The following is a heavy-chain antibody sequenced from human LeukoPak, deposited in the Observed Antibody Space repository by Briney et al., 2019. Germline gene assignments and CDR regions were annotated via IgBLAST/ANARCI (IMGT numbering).Heavy chain of an antibody. CDR3: ANPLGGSGSYSVDY. V-gene: IGHV3-23*01. CDR2: ISGSGGST. CDR1: GFTFSDYY. D-gene: IGHD1-26*01. Sequence: GGSLRLSCAASGFTFSDYYMSWIRQAPGKGLKWVSAISGSGGSTYYADSVKGRFTISRDNSKNTLYLQMNSLRAEDTAVYYCANPLGGSGSYSVDYWGQGTLVTVSS. J-gene: IGHJ4*02.